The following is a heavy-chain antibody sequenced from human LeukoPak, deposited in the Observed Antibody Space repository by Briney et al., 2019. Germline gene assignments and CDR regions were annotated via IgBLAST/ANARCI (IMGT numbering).Heavy chain of an antibody. V-gene: IGHV4-34*01. CDR1: GGSFSGYY. CDR2: INHSGST. D-gene: IGHD2-2*01. Sequence: SETLSLTCAVYGGSFSGYYWSWIRQPPGKGLEWIGEINHSGSTNYNPSLKSRVTISVDTSKNQFSLKLSSVTAADTAVYYCARASSPSLAIPGYWGQGTLVTVSS. CDR3: ARASSPSLAIPGY. J-gene: IGHJ4*02.